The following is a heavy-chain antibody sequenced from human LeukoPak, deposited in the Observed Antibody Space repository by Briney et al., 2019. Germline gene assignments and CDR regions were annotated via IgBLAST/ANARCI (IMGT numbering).Heavy chain of an antibody. CDR2: ISGSGGST. V-gene: IGHV3-23*01. Sequence: PGGSLRLSCAASGFTFSSYAMSWVRQAPGKGLEWVSAISGSGGSTYYADSVKGRFTVSRDNSKNTLYLQMNSLRAEDTAVYYCAKPRGSGSYYNGFDYWGQGTLVTVSS. CDR1: GFTFSSYA. CDR3: AKPRGSGSYYNGFDY. D-gene: IGHD3-10*01. J-gene: IGHJ4*02.